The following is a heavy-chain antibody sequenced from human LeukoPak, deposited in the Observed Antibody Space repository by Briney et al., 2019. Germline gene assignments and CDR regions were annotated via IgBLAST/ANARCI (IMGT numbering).Heavy chain of an antibody. V-gene: IGHV1-69*05. CDR3: ARDGLQLWNAFDI. D-gene: IGHD5-18*01. CDR1: GGTFSSYA. J-gene: IGHJ3*02. CDR2: IIPIFGTA. Sequence: ASVKVSCKASGGTFSSYAISWVRQAPGQGLEWMGGIIPIFGTANYGQKFQGRVTITTDESTSTAYMELSSLRSEDTAVYYCARDGLQLWNAFDIWGQGTMVTVSS.